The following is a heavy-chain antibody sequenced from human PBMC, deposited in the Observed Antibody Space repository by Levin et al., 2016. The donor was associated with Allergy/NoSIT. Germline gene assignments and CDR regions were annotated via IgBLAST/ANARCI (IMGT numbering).Heavy chain of an antibody. J-gene: IGHJ6*02. V-gene: IGHV3-30*18. CDR3: AKDLEGGDTFELFYYYAMDV. Sequence: WIRQPPGKGLEGVAVISFDGTNEYYADSVKGRFTISRDNSKNTLSLQMNSLRAEDTAVYYCAKDLEGGDTFELFYYYAMDVWGQGTTVTVSS. CDR2: ISFDGTNE. D-gene: IGHD2/OR15-2a*01.